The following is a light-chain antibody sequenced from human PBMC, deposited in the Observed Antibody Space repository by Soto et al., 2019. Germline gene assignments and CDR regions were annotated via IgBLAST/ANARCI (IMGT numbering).Light chain of an antibody. J-gene: IGLJ2*01. CDR3: SSYTSSSTPYVV. Sequence: QSVLTQPASVSGSHGQSITISCTGTSSDVGGYNYVSWYQQHPGKAPKLIIYEVNNRPSGVSNRFSGSKSGSTASLTISGLQAEDEADYYCSSYTSSSTPYVVLGGGTMLTVL. CDR1: SSDVGGYNY. CDR2: EVN. V-gene: IGLV2-14*01.